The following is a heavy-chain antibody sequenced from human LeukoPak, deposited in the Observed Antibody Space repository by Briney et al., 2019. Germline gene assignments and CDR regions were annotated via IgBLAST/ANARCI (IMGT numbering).Heavy chain of an antibody. J-gene: IGHJ5*02. Sequence: PGGSLRLSCVASGFTFPKNFMHWVRQAPGKGLEWVAAIQHDGSNAYYADSVKGRFTISRDDSKNTQHLQMNSLRIEDSAVYYCATGSDFYYASWGQGTLVTVSS. CDR2: IQHDGSNA. CDR1: GFTFPKNF. CDR3: ATGSDFYYAS. D-gene: IGHD3-3*01. V-gene: IGHV3-30-3*01.